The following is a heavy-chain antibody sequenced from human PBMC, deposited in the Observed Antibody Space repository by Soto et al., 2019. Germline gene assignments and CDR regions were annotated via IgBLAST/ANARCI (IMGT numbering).Heavy chain of an antibody. CDR1: GFPFSSFG. Sequence: HPVGSLRLSCEASGFPFSSFGIHWVRQAPGKGLEWLAIIWNDGSNEYYADSVKGRFTISRDNSKNTVYLQVSNLRAEDTAVYFCARDKTDSGGYSDSWGQGT. CDR3: ARDKTDSGGYSDS. J-gene: IGHJ4*02. D-gene: IGHD2-15*01. CDR2: IWNDGSNE. V-gene: IGHV3-33*01.